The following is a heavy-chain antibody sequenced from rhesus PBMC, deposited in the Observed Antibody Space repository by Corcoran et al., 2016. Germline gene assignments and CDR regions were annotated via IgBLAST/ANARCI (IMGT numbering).Heavy chain of an antibody. D-gene: IGHD4-35*01. V-gene: IGHV2-174*01. J-gene: IGHJ4*01. Sequence: QVTLKESGPALVKPTQTLTLTCTFSGFSLSTSGMGVGWIRQPPGKALDWLALIYWDDDKYYSTSLKSRLTISKDTSKNQVVLTMTNMDPVDTATYYCARRRATYIYGNSDYFDYWGQGVLVTVSS. CDR1: GFSLSTSGMG. CDR2: IYWDDDK. CDR3: ARRRATYIYGNSDYFDY.